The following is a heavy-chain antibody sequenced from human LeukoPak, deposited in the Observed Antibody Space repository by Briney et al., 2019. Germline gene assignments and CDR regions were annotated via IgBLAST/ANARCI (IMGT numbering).Heavy chain of an antibody. V-gene: IGHV3-48*01. J-gene: IGHJ4*02. CDR2: ITSSSGTT. Sequence: GGSLRLSCTASGFTFSSFSMNWVRQAPGKGLEWISYITSSSGTTYYADSVKGRFTIYRDNAKNSLYLQMNSLRAEDTAEYFCARCDGSITIFGVVTNFPPLLDYWGQGTLVTVSS. CDR3: ARCDGSITIFGVVTNFPPLLDY. D-gene: IGHD3-3*01. CDR1: GFTFSSFS.